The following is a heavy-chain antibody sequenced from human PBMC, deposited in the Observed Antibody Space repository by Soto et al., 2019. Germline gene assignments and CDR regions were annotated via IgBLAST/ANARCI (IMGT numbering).Heavy chain of an antibody. V-gene: IGHV3-23*01. CDR3: AKRRTTVRTPATCLDF. CDR1: GFTFSSYT. D-gene: IGHD1-1*01. J-gene: IGHJ4*02. CDR2: FVSSTGST. Sequence: PGGSLSLSCAASGFTFSSYTMNWLRQAPGKGLEWVSPFVSSTGSTFYADSGKGRFIISKDDSKNTLGLQMTSLRAEDTAVYYCAKRRTTVRTPATCLDFCGQETLVRVTS.